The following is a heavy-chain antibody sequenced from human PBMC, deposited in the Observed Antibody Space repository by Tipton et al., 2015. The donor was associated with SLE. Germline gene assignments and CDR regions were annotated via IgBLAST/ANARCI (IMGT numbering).Heavy chain of an antibody. Sequence: SLRLSCAASGFTFSSYAMSWVRQAPGKGLEWVSAISGSGGSTYYADSVKGRFTISKDYSKNTLYLQMNSLRAEDTAVYYCAKTPLPIAAAGSFDYWGQGSLVTVSS. J-gene: IGHJ4*02. CDR1: GFTFSSYA. CDR2: ISGSGGST. D-gene: IGHD6-13*01. V-gene: IGHV3-23*01. CDR3: AKTPLPIAAAGSFDY.